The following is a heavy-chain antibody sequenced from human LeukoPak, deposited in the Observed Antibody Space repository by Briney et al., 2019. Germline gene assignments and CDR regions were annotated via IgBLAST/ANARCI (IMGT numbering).Heavy chain of an antibody. D-gene: IGHD3-22*01. CDR3: ARGPLEGFDDCYDMGNFDY. CDR2: INPNSGGT. V-gene: IGHV1-2*06. J-gene: IGHJ4*02. CDR1: GYTFTGYY. Sequence: ASVKVSCKASGYTFTGYYMHWVRQAPGQGLEWMGRINPNSGGTNYAQKFQGRVTMTRDTSISTAYMELSRLRSDDTAVYYCARGPLEGFDDCYDMGNFDYWGQGTLVTVSS.